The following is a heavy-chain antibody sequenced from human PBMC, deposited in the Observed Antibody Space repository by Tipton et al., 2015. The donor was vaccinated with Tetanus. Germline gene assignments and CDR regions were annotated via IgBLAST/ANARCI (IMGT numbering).Heavy chain of an antibody. CDR3: ARDRGDYIYYGMDV. CDR2: IDPNSGGT. V-gene: IGHV1-2*02. D-gene: IGHD3-22*01. J-gene: IGHJ6*02. CDR1: GYTFTGYY. Sequence: QVQLVQSGAGMKKPGASVKVSCKASGYTFTGYYIYWVRQAPGQGLEWMGWIDPNSGGTVYAQKFQGRVTMTRDTSISTAYMELRSLRSDDTAVYYCARDRGDYIYYGMDVWGPGTTVTVS.